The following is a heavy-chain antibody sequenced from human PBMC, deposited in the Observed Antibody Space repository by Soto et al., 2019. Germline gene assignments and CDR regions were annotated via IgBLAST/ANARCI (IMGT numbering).Heavy chain of an antibody. CDR2: INSDGSST. CDR1: GFTFSSYW. J-gene: IGHJ6*02. V-gene: IGHV3-74*01. Sequence: GGSLRLSCAASGFTFSSYWMHWVRQAPGKGLVWVSRINSDGSSTSYADSVKGRFTISRDNAKNTLYLQMNSLRAEDTAVYYCASLLNHYYGMDVWGQGTTVTVSS. CDR3: ASLLNHYYGMDV.